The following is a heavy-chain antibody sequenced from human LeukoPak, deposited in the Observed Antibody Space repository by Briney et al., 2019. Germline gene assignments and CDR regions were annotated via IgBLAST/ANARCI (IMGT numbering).Heavy chain of an antibody. CDR2: MTPIFGTA. Sequence: SVKVSCKASGGTFSSYAISWVRQAPGQGLEWMGGMTPIFGTANDAQKFQGRVTITADESTSTAYMELSSLRSEDTAVYYCARERKSSGWVPIYMDVWGKGTTVTVSS. V-gene: IGHV1-69*01. CDR3: ARERKSSGWVPIYMDV. D-gene: IGHD6-19*01. J-gene: IGHJ6*03. CDR1: GGTFSSYA.